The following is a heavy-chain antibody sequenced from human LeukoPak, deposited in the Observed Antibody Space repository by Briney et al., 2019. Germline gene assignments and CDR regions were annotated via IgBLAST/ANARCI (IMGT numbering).Heavy chain of an antibody. CDR3: ARGTMTTVTYCFDY. D-gene: IGHD4-17*01. CDR2: IYYSGST. Sequence: SETLSLTCTVSGGSISSGGYYWSWIRQHPGKGLEWIGYIYYSGSTYYNPSLKSRVTISVDTSKNQFSLKLSSVTAADTAVYYCARGTMTTVTYCFDYWGQGTLVTVSS. J-gene: IGHJ4*02. CDR1: GGSISSGGYY. V-gene: IGHV4-31*03.